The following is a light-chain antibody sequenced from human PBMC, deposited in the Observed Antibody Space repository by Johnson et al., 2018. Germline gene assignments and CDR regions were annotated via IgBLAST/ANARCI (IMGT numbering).Light chain of an antibody. CDR1: SSNIGNNY. Sequence: QSVLTQPPSVSAAPGQKVTISCSGSSSNIGNNYVSWYQQLPGTAPKLLIYENNKRPSGIPDRFSGSKSGTSATLAITGLQTGDEAYYYCGTWDSSLSAGNVFGTGTKVTGL. V-gene: IGLV1-51*02. J-gene: IGLJ1*01. CDR3: GTWDSSLSAGNV. CDR2: ENN.